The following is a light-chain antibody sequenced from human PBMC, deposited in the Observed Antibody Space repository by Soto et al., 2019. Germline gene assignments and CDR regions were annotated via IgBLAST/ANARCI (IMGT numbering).Light chain of an antibody. V-gene: IGLV2-8*01. CDR3: SSYAGSNNLGV. J-gene: IGLJ2*01. CDR2: EVS. Sequence: QCALTQPPSASGSPGQSVTISCTGTSVDVGGYNYVSWYQQHPGKAPKLMIYEVSKRPSGVPDRFSGSKSGNTASLTVSGLQAEDEADYYCSSYAGSNNLGVFGGGTKLTAL. CDR1: SVDVGGYNY.